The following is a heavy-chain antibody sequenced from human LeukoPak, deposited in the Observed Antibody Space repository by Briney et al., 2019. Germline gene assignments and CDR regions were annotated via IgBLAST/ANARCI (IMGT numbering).Heavy chain of an antibody. CDR3: ARAPPYCSGGSCYHLDY. J-gene: IGHJ4*02. D-gene: IGHD2-15*01. V-gene: IGHV1-2*06. CDR2: INPNSGGT. CDR1: GYTFTGYY. Sequence: GASVKVSCKASGYTFTGYYMHWVRQAPGQGLGWMGRINPNSGGTNYAQKFQGRVTMTRDTSISTAYMELSRLRSDGTAVYYCARAPPYCSGGSCYHLDYWGQGTLVTVSS.